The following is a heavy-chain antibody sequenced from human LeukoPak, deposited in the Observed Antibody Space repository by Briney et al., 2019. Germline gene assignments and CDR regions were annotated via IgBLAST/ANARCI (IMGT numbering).Heavy chain of an antibody. J-gene: IGHJ6*02. CDR2: IYYSGST. D-gene: IGHD3-9*01. CDR3: AREKSDILTGYHYGMDV. CDR1: GGSISSYY. Sequence: SETLSLTCTVSGGSISSYYWSWIRQPPGKGLEWIGYIYYSGSTNYNPSLKSRVTISVDTSKNQLPLKLSSVTAADTAVYYCAREKSDILTGYHYGMDVWGQGTTVTVSS. V-gene: IGHV4-59*01.